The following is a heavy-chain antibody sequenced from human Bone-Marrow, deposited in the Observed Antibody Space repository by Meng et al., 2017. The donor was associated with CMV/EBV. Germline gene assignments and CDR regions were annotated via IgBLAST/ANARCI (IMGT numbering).Heavy chain of an antibody. CDR2: INPNSGGT. J-gene: IGHJ5*02. D-gene: IGHD6-19*01. Sequence: ASVKVSCKASGYTFTGYYMHWVRQAPGQGLEWMGWINPNSGGTNYAQKFQGRVTMTRDTSISTAYMELSRLRSDDTAVYYCARVLEYSSGSRWLDPWGQGTLVTVSS. CDR3: ARVLEYSSGSRWLDP. CDR1: GYTFTGYY. V-gene: IGHV1-2*02.